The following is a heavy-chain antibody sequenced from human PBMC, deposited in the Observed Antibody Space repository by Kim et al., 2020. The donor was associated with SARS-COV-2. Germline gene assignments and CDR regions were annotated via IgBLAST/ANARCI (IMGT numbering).Heavy chain of an antibody. J-gene: IGHJ6*02. CDR1: GGTFSSYA. V-gene: IGHV1-69*13. Sequence: SVKVSCKASGGTFSSYAISWVRQAPGQGLEWMGGIIPIFGTANYAQKFQGRVTITADESTSTAYMELSSLRSEDTAVYYCASGKQETNIFTMVRGVSYYDYGMDVWGQGTTVTVSS. CDR2: IIPIFGTA. D-gene: IGHD3-10*01. CDR3: ASGKQETNIFTMVRGVSYYDYGMDV.